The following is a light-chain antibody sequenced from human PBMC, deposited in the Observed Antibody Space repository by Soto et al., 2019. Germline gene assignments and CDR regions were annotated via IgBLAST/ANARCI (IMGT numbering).Light chain of an antibody. CDR3: QQFYGTPYT. CDR2: WAS. J-gene: IGKJ2*01. Sequence: DIVMTQSPDSLAVSLGERATINCKSSQSVLYSSNNNNYLAWYQQKPGQPPRLLIYWASTREFGVPDRFSGSGSGTDFTLTISSLQAEDVAVYYCQQFYGTPYTFGQGTKLEIK. V-gene: IGKV4-1*01. CDR1: QSVLYSSNNNNY.